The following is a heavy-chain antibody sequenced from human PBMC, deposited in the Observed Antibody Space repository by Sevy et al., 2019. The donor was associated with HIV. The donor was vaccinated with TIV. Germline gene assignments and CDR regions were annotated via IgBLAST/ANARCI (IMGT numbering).Heavy chain of an antibody. Sequence: GESPKISCKGSGYSFTSYWIGWVRQMPGKGLEWMGIIYPGDSDTRYSPSFQGQVTISADKSISTAYLQCGSLKASDTAMYDCARLGSSWYVPFDYWGQGTLVTVSS. CDR1: GYSFTSYW. D-gene: IGHD6-13*01. CDR2: IYPGDSDT. CDR3: ARLGSSWYVPFDY. V-gene: IGHV5-51*01. J-gene: IGHJ4*02.